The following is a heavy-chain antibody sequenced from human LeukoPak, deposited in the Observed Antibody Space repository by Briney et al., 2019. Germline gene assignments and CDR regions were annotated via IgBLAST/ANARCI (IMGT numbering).Heavy chain of an antibody. D-gene: IGHD6-13*01. V-gene: IGHV3-23*01. CDR2: ISAPGSTK. Sequence: GGSLRLSCAASGFIFSTHHMTWVRQAPGKGLEWISSISAPGSTKYFADSVKGRFTISRDNSKNTLYLQMNSLRADDTAVYYCARDSEYSSSFAFDIWGQGTMVTVSS. CDR1: GFIFSTHH. J-gene: IGHJ3*02. CDR3: ARDSEYSSSFAFDI.